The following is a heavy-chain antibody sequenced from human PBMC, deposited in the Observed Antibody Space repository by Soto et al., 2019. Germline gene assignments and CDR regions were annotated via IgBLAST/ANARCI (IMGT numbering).Heavy chain of an antibody. CDR1: GFTVSSHY. CDR3: ATTVTRLIAFDV. D-gene: IGHD4-17*01. CDR2: LYASDST. V-gene: IGHV3-53*01. J-gene: IGHJ3*01. Sequence: PGGSLRLSCAASGFTVSSHYMSWVRQTPGKGLEWVSILYASDSTFYADSVEGRFTISRHNSKNTVYLQLNSLRAEDTAVYYCATTVTRLIAFDVWGQGTMVTVS.